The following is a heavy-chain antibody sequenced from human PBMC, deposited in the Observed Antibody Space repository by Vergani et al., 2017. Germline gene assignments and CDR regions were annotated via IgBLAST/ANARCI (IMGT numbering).Heavy chain of an antibody. D-gene: IGHD3-9*01. CDR1: GGSITSSSHF. J-gene: IGHJ4*02. CDR2: IFYSGGA. V-gene: IGHV4-39*01. CDR3: ARTESFILRYFHWAL. Sequence: QLHLQESGPGLVKPSVTLSLTCTVSGGSITSSSHFWGWIRQPPGKGLEWIGNIFYSGGAYYNPSLKGRLTISVDTSQNQFSLEVTSVTAAVTAIYFCARTESFILRYFHWALWGQGTLVTVSS.